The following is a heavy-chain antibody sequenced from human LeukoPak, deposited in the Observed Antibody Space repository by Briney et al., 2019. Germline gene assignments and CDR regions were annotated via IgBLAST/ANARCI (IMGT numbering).Heavy chain of an antibody. Sequence: SVKVSCKASGGTFSSYAISWVRQAPGQGLEWMGVIIPIFGTANYAQKFQGRVTITADESTSTAYMELSSLRSEDTAVYYCAGGGDMDYYDSNGYLVYWGQGTLVTVSS. V-gene: IGHV1-69*13. J-gene: IGHJ4*02. CDR1: GGTFSSYA. CDR3: AGGGDMDYYDSNGYLVY. CDR2: IIPIFGTA. D-gene: IGHD3-22*01.